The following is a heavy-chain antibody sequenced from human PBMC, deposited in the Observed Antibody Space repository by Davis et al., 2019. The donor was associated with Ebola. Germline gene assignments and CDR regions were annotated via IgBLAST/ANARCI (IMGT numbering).Heavy chain of an antibody. J-gene: IGHJ6*02. CDR3: ARQGSYDSGSFWGYYYAMDV. V-gene: IGHV5-51*01. CDR2: IYPGDSDT. CDR1: GYSFTTYW. D-gene: IGHD3-10*01. Sequence: GESLKISCMGSGYSFTTYWIGWVRQMHGTGLEWMGIIYPGDSDTSYSPSFQGQVTISADKSISTAYLQWKSLTASDTAVYYCARQGSYDSGSFWGYYYAMDVWVQVTTVTVAS.